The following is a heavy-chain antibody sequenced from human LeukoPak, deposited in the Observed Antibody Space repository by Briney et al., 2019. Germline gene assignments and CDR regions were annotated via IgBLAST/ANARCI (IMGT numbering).Heavy chain of an antibody. CDR3: ARSHYGSTSTNYYMDV. D-gene: IGHD2-2*01. J-gene: IGHJ6*03. V-gene: IGHV4-59*01. CDR1: GASITSYY. Sequence: SETLSLTCTVSGASITSYYWSWIRQPPGKGLEWIGYFYYSGGTNYNPSLKSRVTISVDTSRNQISLKLSSVTAADTAVYYCARSHYGSTSTNYYMDVWGKGTTVTVSS. CDR2: FYYSGGT.